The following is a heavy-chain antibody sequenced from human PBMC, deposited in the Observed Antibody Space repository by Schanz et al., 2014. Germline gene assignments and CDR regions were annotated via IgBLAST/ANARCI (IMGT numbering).Heavy chain of an antibody. V-gene: IGHV3-66*01. CDR1: GFSFGTYA. Sequence: EVHLLESGGGLVQPGGSLRLSCAASGFSFGTYAMSWVRQAPGKGLLWVSFIYIGGNTYYADSVKGRFTISRDNSKNTVYIQMNSLRAEDTAVYYCARGGPAYYFDDWRQGTLVTVSS. J-gene: IGHJ4*02. CDR2: IYIGGNT. CDR3: ARGGPAYYFDD.